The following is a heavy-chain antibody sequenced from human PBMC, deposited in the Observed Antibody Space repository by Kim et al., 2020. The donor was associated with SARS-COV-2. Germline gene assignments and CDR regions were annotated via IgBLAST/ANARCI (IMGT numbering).Heavy chain of an antibody. D-gene: IGHD3-16*01. CDR2: IYHSGST. CDR3: ARAITTTNRGEYYFDY. J-gene: IGHJ4*02. V-gene: IGHV4-4*02. Sequence: SETLSLTCAVSGGSISSSNWWSWVRQPPGKGLEWIGEIYHSGSTNYNPSLKSRVTISVDKSKNQFSLKLSSVTAADTAVYYCARAITTTNRGEYYFDYWGQGTLVTVSS. CDR1: GGSISSSNW.